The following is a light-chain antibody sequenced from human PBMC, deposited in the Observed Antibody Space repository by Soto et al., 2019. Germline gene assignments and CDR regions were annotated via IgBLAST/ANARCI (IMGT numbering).Light chain of an antibody. CDR1: QSIIGY. CDR3: QQYDTYWT. J-gene: IGKJ1*01. Sequence: DIQMTQSPSTLSASVGDRVTITCRASQSIIGYLAWYQQKPGKAPKLLIYDASNLESGAPSRFSGSGSGTEFTLTISSLHPDDFATYYCQQYDTYWTFGQGTKVEIK. CDR2: DAS. V-gene: IGKV1-5*01.